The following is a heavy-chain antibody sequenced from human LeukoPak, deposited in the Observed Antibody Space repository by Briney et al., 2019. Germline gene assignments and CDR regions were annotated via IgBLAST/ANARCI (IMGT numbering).Heavy chain of an antibody. D-gene: IGHD2-2*01. Sequence: SETLSLTCNVSSGSISSSNYYWGWIRQPPGKGLEWIGSIYYSGSTYSNPSLKSRVTMSVDPSKNQFSLKLSSVTAADTAVYYCARSCSSTSCYYLFDYWGQGTLVTVSS. CDR3: ARSCSSTSCYYLFDY. CDR2: IYYSGST. J-gene: IGHJ4*02. CDR1: SGSISSSNYY. V-gene: IGHV4-39*07.